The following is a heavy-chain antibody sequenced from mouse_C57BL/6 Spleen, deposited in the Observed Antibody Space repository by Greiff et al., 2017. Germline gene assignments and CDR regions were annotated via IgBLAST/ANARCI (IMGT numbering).Heavy chain of an antibody. CDR2: IYPGDGDT. Sequence: VQLQQSGPELVKPGASVKISCKASGYAFSSSWMHWVKQRPGKGLEWIGRIYPGDGDTNYNGKFKGKATLAADKSSGTAYMQLSSLAAEDSEVYFRAREKDSSGALAYWGQGTLVTVAA. J-gene: IGHJ3*01. D-gene: IGHD3-2*02. CDR3: AREKDSSGALAY. CDR1: GYAFSSSW. V-gene: IGHV1-82*01.